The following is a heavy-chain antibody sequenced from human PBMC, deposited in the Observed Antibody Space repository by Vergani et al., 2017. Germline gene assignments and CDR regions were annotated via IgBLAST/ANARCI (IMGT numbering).Heavy chain of an antibody. CDR2: ISSSSSYI. CDR1: GFTFSSYS. D-gene: IGHD2-15*01. V-gene: IGHV3-21*01. Sequence: EVQLVESGGGLVQPGGSLRLSCAASGFTFSSYSMNWVRQAPGKGLEWVSSISSSSSYIYYADSVKGRFTISRDNAKNSLYLQMNSLRAEDTAVYYCARDRHCSGGSCYSSYFDYWGQGTLVTVSS. J-gene: IGHJ4*02. CDR3: ARDRHCSGGSCYSSYFDY.